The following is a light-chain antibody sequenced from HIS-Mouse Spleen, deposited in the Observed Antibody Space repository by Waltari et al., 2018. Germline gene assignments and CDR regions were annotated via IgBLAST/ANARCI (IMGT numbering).Light chain of an antibody. CDR3: YSTDSSGNHRV. Sequence: SYELTQPPSVSVSPGQTARITCSGDALPKKYAYWYQQKSGQAPGLVIYEDSQRPPGITGRFSGSSSGTMATLTISGAQVEDEADYYCYSTDSSGNHRVFGGGTKLTVL. J-gene: IGLJ2*01. CDR1: ALPKKY. CDR2: EDS. V-gene: IGLV3-10*01.